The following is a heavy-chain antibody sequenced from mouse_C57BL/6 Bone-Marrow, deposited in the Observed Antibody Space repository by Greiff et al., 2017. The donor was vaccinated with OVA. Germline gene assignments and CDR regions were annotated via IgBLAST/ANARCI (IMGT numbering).Heavy chain of an antibody. CDR3: ARGGFYGNYGCAY. D-gene: IGHD2-1*01. V-gene: IGHV1-80*01. Sequence: VQLQQSGAELVKPGASVKISCKASGYAFRSYWMNWVKQRPGKGLEWIGQLYPGDGDTNYNGKFKGKATLTADKSSSTAYMQLSSLTSEDSAVYFCARGGFYGNYGCAYWGQGTLVTVSA. J-gene: IGHJ3*01. CDR2: LYPGDGDT. CDR1: GYAFRSYW.